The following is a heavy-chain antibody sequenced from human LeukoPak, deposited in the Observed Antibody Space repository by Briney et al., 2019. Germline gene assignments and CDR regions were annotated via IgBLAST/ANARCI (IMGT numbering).Heavy chain of an antibody. Sequence: SETLSLTCAVSGGSISNTNWWSWVRQPPGKGLEWIGEISHSGSTDYNPSLKSRVTISIDTSKNQFSLKLTSVTAADTSVYYCARQTGSGLFILPGGQGTLVTVSS. D-gene: IGHD3/OR15-3a*01. V-gene: IGHV4-4*02. J-gene: IGHJ4*02. CDR2: ISHSGST. CDR3: ARQTGSGLFILP. CDR1: GGSISNTNW.